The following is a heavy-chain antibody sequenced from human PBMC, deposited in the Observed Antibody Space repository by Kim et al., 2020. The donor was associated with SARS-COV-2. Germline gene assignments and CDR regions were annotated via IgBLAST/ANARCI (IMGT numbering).Heavy chain of an antibody. D-gene: IGHD3-10*01. Sequence: GGSLRLSCAGSGFPFDDYALHWVRQAPGKGLEWVAGISWNSGTKDHADSVKGRFTISRDDAKNSLSLQMNRLREEDTAFYYCAKGSEGYYKAGAYDMWGRGTMVTVSS. V-gene: IGHV3-9*01. CDR3: AKGSEGYYKAGAYDM. CDR2: ISWNSGTK. J-gene: IGHJ3*02. CDR1: GFPFDDYA.